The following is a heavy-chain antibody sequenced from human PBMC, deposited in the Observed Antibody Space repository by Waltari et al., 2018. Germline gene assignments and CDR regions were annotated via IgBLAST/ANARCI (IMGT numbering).Heavy chain of an antibody. Sequence: QMQLVQSGPEVKKPGTSVKVSCKASGFTFTSSAVQWVRQARGQRLEWIGWIVVGSGNTNSAQKFQERVTITRDMSKSTAYMELSSLRSEDTAVYYCAAPTLGYCSSTSCGVYYMDVWGKGTTVTVSS. CDR1: GFTFTSSA. CDR2: IVVGSGNT. D-gene: IGHD2-2*01. CDR3: AAPTLGYCSSTSCGVYYMDV. V-gene: IGHV1-58*01. J-gene: IGHJ6*03.